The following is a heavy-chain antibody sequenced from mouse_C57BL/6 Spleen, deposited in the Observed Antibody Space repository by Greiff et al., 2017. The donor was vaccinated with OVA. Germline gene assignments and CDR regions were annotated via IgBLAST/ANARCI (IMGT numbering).Heavy chain of an antibody. CDR3: ARSLFYYGSRYFDY. CDR2: IYPGDGDT. D-gene: IGHD1-1*01. J-gene: IGHJ2*01. Sequence: VQLQQSGAELVKPGASVKISCKASGYAFSSYWMNWVKQRPGKGLEWIGQIYPGDGDTNYNGKFKGKATLTSDKSSSTAYMQLSSLPSEDSAVYFCARSLFYYGSRYFDYWGQGTTLTVSS. V-gene: IGHV1-80*01. CDR1: GYAFSSYW.